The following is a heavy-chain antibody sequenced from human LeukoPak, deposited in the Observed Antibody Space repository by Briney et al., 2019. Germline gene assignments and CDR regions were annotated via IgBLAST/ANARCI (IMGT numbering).Heavy chain of an antibody. CDR2: INPSGGST. D-gene: IGHD3-16*01. CDR3: ARGASTWYFDL. Sequence: ASVKVSCKASGYTFTSYYMHWVRQAPGQGLEWMGIINPSGGSTSYAQKFQGRVTMTRDTSISTAYMELSRLRSDDTAVYYCARGASTWYFDLWGRGTLVTVSS. J-gene: IGHJ2*01. V-gene: IGHV1-46*01. CDR1: GYTFTSYY.